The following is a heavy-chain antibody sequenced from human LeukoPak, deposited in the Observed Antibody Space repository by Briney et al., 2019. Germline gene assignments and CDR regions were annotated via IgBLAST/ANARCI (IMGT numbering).Heavy chain of an antibody. CDR2: ITTGGSST. V-gene: IGHV3-48*04. CDR1: GFTFSAYA. Sequence: GGSLRLSCAASGFTFSAYAMAWVRQAPGKGLECVSHITTGGSSTFHADSVKGRFTISRDNAKNSLYLQMNGLRAEDTAVYYCAKCPIHCSSTSCHYYYYYMDVWGKGTTVTVSS. D-gene: IGHD2-2*01. CDR3: AKCPIHCSSTSCHYYYYYMDV. J-gene: IGHJ6*03.